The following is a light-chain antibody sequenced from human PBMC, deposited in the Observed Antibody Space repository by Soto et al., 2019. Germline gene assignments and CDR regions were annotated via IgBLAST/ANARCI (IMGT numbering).Light chain of an antibody. CDR1: QGISNF. CDR2: AAS. V-gene: IGKV1-27*01. Sequence: DIQMTQSPSSLSASVGDRVTITCRASQGISNFLAWYQQKPGKGPELLIYAASTLQSGVPSRFSGSGFGTDFTLTISRLEPEDFAVYYCQQYGSSPYTFGQGTKLEIK. CDR3: QQYGSSPYT. J-gene: IGKJ2*01.